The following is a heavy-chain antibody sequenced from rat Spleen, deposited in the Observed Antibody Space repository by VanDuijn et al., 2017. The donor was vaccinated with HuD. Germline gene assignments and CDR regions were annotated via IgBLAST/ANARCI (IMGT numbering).Heavy chain of an antibody. Sequence: EVQLVESGGGLVQPGRSLKFSCAASGFTFSDYAMAWVRQAPKKGLEWVATITYDGSSIYCRDSVKGRFTISRDNAKSTLYLQMDSLRCEDTATYYCAREGSLLQWGYFDYWGQGVMVTVSS. V-gene: IGHV5-17*01. D-gene: IGHD1-1*01. CDR3: AREGSLLQWGYFDY. J-gene: IGHJ2*01. CDR2: ITYDGSSI. CDR1: GFTFSDYA.